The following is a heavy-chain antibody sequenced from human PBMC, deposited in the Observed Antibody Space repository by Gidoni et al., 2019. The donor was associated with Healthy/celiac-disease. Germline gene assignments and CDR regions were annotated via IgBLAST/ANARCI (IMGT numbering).Heavy chain of an antibody. CDR1: GGPFSSYA. CDR3: ARAGYSYGYLDY. CDR2: IIPIFGTA. D-gene: IGHD5-18*01. V-gene: IGHV1-69*01. Sequence: QVQLVQSGAEVKKPGSSVKVPCKASGGPFSSYAISWVRQAPGQGLEWMGGIIPIFGTANYAQKFQGRVTITADESTSTAYMELSSLRSEDTAVYYCARAGYSYGYLDYWGQGTLVTVSS. J-gene: IGHJ4*02.